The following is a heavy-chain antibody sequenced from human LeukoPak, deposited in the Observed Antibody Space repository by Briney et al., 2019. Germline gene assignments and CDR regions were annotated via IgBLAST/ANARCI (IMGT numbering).Heavy chain of an antibody. Sequence: PGGSLRLSCVGPGFSFSSFAMTWVRQAPGKGLEWVSTIYGGGANTFYADSVKGRFTISRDDSKKMQFLQMDSLRPEDTAVYFCAKRITVAAGIYFDSWGQGTLVTVSS. CDR1: GFSFSSFA. CDR3: AKRITVAAGIYFDS. J-gene: IGHJ4*02. V-gene: IGHV3-23*01. CDR2: IYGGGANT. D-gene: IGHD6-19*01.